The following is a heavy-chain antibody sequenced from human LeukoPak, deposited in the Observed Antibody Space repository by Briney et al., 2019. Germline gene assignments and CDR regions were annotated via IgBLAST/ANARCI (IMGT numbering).Heavy chain of an antibody. V-gene: IGHV1-2*02. CDR3: ATQYGSGSYYRTVDY. J-gene: IGHJ4*02. Sequence: ASVKVSCKASGYTFTGYYMHWVRQAPGQGLEWMGWINPNSGGTNYAQKFQGRVTMTRDTSISTAYMELSRLRSDDTAVYYCATQYGSGSYYRTVDYWGQGTLVTVSS. D-gene: IGHD3-10*01. CDR2: INPNSGGT. CDR1: GYTFTGYY.